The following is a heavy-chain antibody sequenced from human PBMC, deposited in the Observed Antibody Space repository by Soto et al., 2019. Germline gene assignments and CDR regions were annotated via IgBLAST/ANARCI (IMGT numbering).Heavy chain of an antibody. Sequence: PGGSLRLSCGASGFTFSNYGMHWVRQAPGEGLEWVAVISYDGSDEYYADSVKGRFTISRDNSKDTLYLQMNSLSAEDTAVYYCAKFYYYDSRGYSDFDYWGQGTLVTVS. CDR3: AKFYYYDSRGYSDFDY. V-gene: IGHV3-30*18. D-gene: IGHD3-22*01. CDR2: ISYDGSDE. CDR1: GFTFSNYG. J-gene: IGHJ4*02.